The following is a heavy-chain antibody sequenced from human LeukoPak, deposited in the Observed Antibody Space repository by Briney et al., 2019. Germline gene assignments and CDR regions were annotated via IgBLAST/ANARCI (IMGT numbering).Heavy chain of an antibody. Sequence: GGSLRLSCTASGFTFSSYWMSWVRQAPGKGLEWVAHINPDGRDTYYVDSVKGRFTISRDNAQNSMYLQMNSLRVEDTAVYYCTSWGDTTAEYFQRWGQGTLVTVSS. CDR3: TSWGDTTAEYFQR. D-gene: IGHD2-21*02. CDR1: GFTFSSYW. CDR2: INPDGRDT. J-gene: IGHJ1*01. V-gene: IGHV3-7*01.